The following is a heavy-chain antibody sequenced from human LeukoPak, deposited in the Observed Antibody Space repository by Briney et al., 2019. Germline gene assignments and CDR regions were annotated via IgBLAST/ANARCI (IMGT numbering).Heavy chain of an antibody. CDR3: ARHYADSHWYFDL. Sequence: GESLKISCKGSGYSFTSYWIGWVRQMPGKGLEWMGIIYPGDSDTRYSPSFQGQVTISADKSISTAYLQWSSLKASDTAMYYCARHYADSHWYFDLWGRGTLVTVSS. CDR1: GYSFTSYW. D-gene: IGHD4-17*01. CDR2: IYPGDSDT. V-gene: IGHV5-51*01. J-gene: IGHJ2*01.